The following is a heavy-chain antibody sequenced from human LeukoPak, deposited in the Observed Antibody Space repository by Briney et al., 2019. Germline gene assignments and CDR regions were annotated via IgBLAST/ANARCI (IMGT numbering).Heavy chain of an antibody. J-gene: IGHJ4*02. CDR2: IKQDGTTK. CDR3: ARDTIGSLDY. D-gene: IGHD1-26*01. Sequence: PGGSLRLSCAASGFTFSNSWMAWVRQAPGKGLEWVANIKQDGTTKHYAESLKGRFTISRDNPKNSLYLQMNIMRVDDTAVYYCARDTIGSLDYWGQGILVTVAS. CDR1: GFTFSNSW. V-gene: IGHV3-7*01.